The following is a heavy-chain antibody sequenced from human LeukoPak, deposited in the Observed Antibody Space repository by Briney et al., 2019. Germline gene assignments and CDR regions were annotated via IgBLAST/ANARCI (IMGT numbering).Heavy chain of an antibody. D-gene: IGHD2-2*01. CDR3: ARETGARHCSSTSCYTYYYYYYMDV. CDR1: GFTFSSYS. CDR2: ISSISSYI. V-gene: IGHV3-21*01. Sequence: GGSLRLSCAASGFTFSSYSMNWVRQAPGKGLEWVSSISSISSYIYYADSVKGRFTISRDNAKNSLYLQMNSLRAEDTAVYYCARETGARHCSSTSCYTYYYYYYMDVWGKGTTVTVSS. J-gene: IGHJ6*03.